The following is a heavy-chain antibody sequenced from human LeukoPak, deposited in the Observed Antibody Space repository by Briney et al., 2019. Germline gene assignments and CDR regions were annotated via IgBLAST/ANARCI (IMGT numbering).Heavy chain of an antibody. V-gene: IGHV1-18*04. CDR1: GYTFTSYY. D-gene: IGHD3-3*01. Sequence: AASVKVSCEASGYTFTSYYMHWVRQAPGQGLEWMGWISAYNGNTNYAQKLQGRVTMTTDTSTSTAYMELRSLRSDDTAVYYCARDLDDFWSGFTTDYWGQGTLVTVSS. CDR2: ISAYNGNT. J-gene: IGHJ4*02. CDR3: ARDLDDFWSGFTTDY.